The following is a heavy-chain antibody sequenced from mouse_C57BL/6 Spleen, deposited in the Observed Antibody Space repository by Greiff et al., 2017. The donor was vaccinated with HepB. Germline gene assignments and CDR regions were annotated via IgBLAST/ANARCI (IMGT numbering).Heavy chain of an antibody. J-gene: IGHJ2*01. Sequence: EVKLMESGPGLVKPSQSLSLTCSVTGYSITSGYYWNWIRQFPGNKLEWMGYISYDGSNNYNPSLKNRISITRDTSKNQFFLKLNSVTTEDTATYYCAREGTAQALDYWGQGTTLTVSS. V-gene: IGHV3-6*01. CDR2: ISYDGSN. CDR1: GYSITSGYY. D-gene: IGHD3-2*02. CDR3: AREGTAQALDY.